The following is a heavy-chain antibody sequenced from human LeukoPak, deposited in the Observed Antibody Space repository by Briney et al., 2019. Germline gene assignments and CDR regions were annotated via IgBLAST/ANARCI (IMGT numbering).Heavy chain of an antibody. Sequence: GGSLRLSCAASGFTFSSYSMNWVRQAPGKGLEWVSSISSSSSYIYYADSVKGRFTISRDNAKNSLYLQMNSLRAEDTAVYYCARDRDWVDASDIWGQGTMVTVSS. D-gene: IGHD2-21*01. J-gene: IGHJ3*02. CDR2: ISSSSSYI. CDR3: ARDRDWVDASDI. CDR1: GFTFSSYS. V-gene: IGHV3-21*01.